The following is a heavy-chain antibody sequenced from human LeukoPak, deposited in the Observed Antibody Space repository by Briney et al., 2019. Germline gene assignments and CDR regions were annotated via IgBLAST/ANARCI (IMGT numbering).Heavy chain of an antibody. D-gene: IGHD6-19*01. CDR2: ISGSGEST. Sequence: PGGSLRLSCVASGFTFSSYAMSWVRQAPGKGLEWVSAISGSGESTNYADSVKGRFTISRDNAKNTLYLQMNSLRVEDTAVYYCARDPSSGWYLKGWFDPWGQGTLVTVSS. J-gene: IGHJ5*02. CDR3: ARDPSSGWYLKGWFDP. CDR1: GFTFSSYA. V-gene: IGHV3-23*01.